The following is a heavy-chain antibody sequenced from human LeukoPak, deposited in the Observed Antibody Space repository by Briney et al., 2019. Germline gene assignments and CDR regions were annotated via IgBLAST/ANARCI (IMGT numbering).Heavy chain of an antibody. V-gene: IGHV1-8*03. CDR1: GYTFTSYD. D-gene: IGHD1-14*01. CDR3: ARTLPGGVVDY. J-gene: IGHJ4*02. Sequence: ASVKVSCKASGYTFTSYDINWVRQATGQGLEWMGWMNPNSANTGYAQKFQGRVTITRDTSKSTAYMELSSLRSGDTAVYYCARTLPGGVVDYWAEGTLVTVSS. CDR2: MNPNSANT.